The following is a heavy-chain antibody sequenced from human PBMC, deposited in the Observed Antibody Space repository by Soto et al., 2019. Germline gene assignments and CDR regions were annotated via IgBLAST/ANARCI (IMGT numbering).Heavy chain of an antibody. D-gene: IGHD2-15*01. CDR3: ARDQGLCSGGSCWGYFDY. J-gene: IGHJ4*02. V-gene: IGHV1-3*01. Sequence: ASVKVSCKASGYTFTNNAIHWVRQAPGQRLEWMGWINAANGNTKYSQKFQGRVTITRDTSASTAYMEMSSLRSEDTAVYYCARDQGLCSGGSCWGYFDYWGQGTLVTVSS. CDR1: GYTFTNNA. CDR2: INAANGNT.